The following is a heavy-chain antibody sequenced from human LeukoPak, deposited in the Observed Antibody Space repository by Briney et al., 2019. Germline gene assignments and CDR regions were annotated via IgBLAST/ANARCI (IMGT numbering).Heavy chain of an antibody. CDR3: ASGGSSSWYRWFDP. CDR2: ISYSGST. CDR1: GGSISSSSYY. Sequence: SETLSLTCTVSGGSISSSSYYWGWIRQPPGKGLEWIGDISYSGSTYYNPSLNSRVTISVDTSKNQFSLKLSSVTATDTAVYYCASGGSSSWYRWFDPWGQGTLVTVSS. V-gene: IGHV4-39*01. D-gene: IGHD6-13*01. J-gene: IGHJ5*02.